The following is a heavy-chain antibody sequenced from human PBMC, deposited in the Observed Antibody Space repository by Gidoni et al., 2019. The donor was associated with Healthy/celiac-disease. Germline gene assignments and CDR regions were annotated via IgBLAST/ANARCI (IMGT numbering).Heavy chain of an antibody. CDR1: GFTFSRHG. Sequence: QVQLVESGGGVVQPGRSMRLSCAASGFTFSRHGIHWVRQAPGKGLEWVAFLWYDGSNKYYADSVKGRFTISRDNSKNTLYLQINSLRAEDTAVYYCAREVHGDYVFDYYYGMDVWGQGTTVTVSS. D-gene: IGHD4-17*01. V-gene: IGHV3-33*01. J-gene: IGHJ6*02. CDR3: AREVHGDYVFDYYYGMDV. CDR2: LWYDGSNK.